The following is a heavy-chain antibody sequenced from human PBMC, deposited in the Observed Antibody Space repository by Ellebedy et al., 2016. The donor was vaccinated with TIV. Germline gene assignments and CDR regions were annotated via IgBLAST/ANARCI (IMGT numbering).Heavy chain of an antibody. J-gene: IGHJ6*02. CDR1: GFTFSSYG. CDR2: IWYDGSNK. Sequence: GESLKISXAASGFTFSSYGMHWVRQAPGKGLEWVAVIWYDGSNKDYADSVKGRFTISRDNSKNTLYLQMNSLRAEDTAVYYCAREPMVRGVIRRGYAMDVWGQGTTVTVSS. V-gene: IGHV3-33*01. CDR3: AREPMVRGVIRRGYAMDV. D-gene: IGHD3-10*01.